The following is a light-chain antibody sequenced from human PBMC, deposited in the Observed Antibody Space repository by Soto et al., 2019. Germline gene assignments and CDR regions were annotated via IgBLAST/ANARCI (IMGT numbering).Light chain of an antibody. V-gene: IGLV2-14*03. Sequence: QSVLTQPASVSGSPGLSITLSCTGTSSDVGAYNFVSWYQQHPGKAPKLIIYDVSNRPSGVSNRFSGSKSGNTASLTISGLQAEDEADYYCNSYTTSSTHVFGTGTKPTVL. J-gene: IGLJ1*01. CDR1: SSDVGAYNF. CDR3: NSYTTSSTHV. CDR2: DVS.